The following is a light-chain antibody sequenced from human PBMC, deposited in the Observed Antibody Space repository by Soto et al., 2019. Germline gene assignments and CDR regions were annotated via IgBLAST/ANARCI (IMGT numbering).Light chain of an antibody. V-gene: IGLV2-23*02. J-gene: IGLJ3*02. Sequence: QAVVTQPASVSGSPGQSITISCSGTTSDVGIYNLVSWYQQHPGKAPKLVIYEVDKRPSGVSNRFSGSRSGNTASLTISGLQSEVEADYYCSSYAGSRWVFGGGTKLTVL. CDR3: SSYAGSRWV. CDR2: EVD. CDR1: TSDVGIYNL.